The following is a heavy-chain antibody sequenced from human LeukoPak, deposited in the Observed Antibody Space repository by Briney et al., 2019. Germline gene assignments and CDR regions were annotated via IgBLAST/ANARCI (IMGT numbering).Heavy chain of an antibody. Sequence: GGSLRLSCAASGFTFSSYEMNWVRQAPGKGLEWVSTISGSGGTTYYADSVKGRFTIARDNSKNTLYLQMSSLRVEDTAVYYCAKLWGDYYWYYYMDVWGKGTTVTVSS. CDR3: AKLWGDYYWYYYMDV. D-gene: IGHD3-16*01. V-gene: IGHV3-23*01. CDR1: GFTFSSYE. CDR2: ISGSGGTT. J-gene: IGHJ6*03.